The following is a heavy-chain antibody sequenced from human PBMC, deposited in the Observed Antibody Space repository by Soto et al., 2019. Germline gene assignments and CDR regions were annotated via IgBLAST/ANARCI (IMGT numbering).Heavy chain of an antibody. CDR1: GFTFSSYW. V-gene: IGHV3-74*01. J-gene: IGHJ4*02. Sequence: EVQLVESGGGLVQPGGSLRLSCAASGFTFSSYWMHWVRQAPGKGLVWVSRINSDGSSTYYADSVKGRFTISRDNAKNTQYLQMNSLGAEDTAVYYCARDWGDQRYYFDYWGQGTLVTVSS. CDR2: INSDGSST. CDR3: ARDWGDQRYYFDY. D-gene: IGHD2-21*02.